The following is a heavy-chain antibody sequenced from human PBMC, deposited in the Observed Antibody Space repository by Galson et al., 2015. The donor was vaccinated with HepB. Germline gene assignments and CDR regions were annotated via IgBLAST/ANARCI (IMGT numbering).Heavy chain of an antibody. V-gene: IGHV3-21*01. CDR1: GFTFSSYS. J-gene: IGHJ6*02. CDR3: ARDQYEFWSGYEGGTTQGGMDV. CDR2: ISSSSSYI. D-gene: IGHD3-3*01. Sequence: SLRLSCAASGFTFSSYSMNWVRQAPGKGLEWVSSISSSSSYIYYADSVKGRFTISRDNAKNSLYLQMNSLRAEDTAVYYCARDQYEFWSGYEGGTTQGGMDVWGQGTTVTVSS.